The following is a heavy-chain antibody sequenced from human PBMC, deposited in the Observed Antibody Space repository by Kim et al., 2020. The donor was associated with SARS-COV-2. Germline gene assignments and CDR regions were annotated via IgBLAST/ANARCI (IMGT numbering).Heavy chain of an antibody. CDR2: IIPIFGTA. J-gene: IGHJ3*02. D-gene: IGHD3-22*01. Sequence: SVKVSCKASGGTFSSYAISWVRQAPGQGLEWMGGIIPIFGTANYAQKYQGRVTITADKSTSTAYMELSSLRSEDTAVYYCARGTYDEGAFDIWGQGTMVTVSS. CDR3: ARGTYDEGAFDI. CDR1: GGTFSSYA. V-gene: IGHV1-69*06.